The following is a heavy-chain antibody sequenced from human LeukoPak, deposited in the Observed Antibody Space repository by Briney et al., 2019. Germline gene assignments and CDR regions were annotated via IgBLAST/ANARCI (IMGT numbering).Heavy chain of an antibody. Sequence: GGSLRLSCAASGFTFSSFVMSWVRQTPGKGLEWVSSISGSGVYKYYTDSVKGRFTISRDNSKNPLYVQMNSLRAEDTAVYYCAKVSCTGGTCSSFDYWGQGTLATVSS. CDR2: ISGSGVYK. CDR3: AKVSCTGGTCSSFDY. J-gene: IGHJ4*02. V-gene: IGHV3-23*01. CDR1: GFTFSSFV. D-gene: IGHD2-8*02.